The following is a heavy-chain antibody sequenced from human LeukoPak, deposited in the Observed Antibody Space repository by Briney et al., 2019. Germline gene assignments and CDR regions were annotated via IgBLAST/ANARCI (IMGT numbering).Heavy chain of an antibody. D-gene: IGHD1-7*01. CDR3: ARDLSSTSNWELDC. J-gene: IGHJ4*02. Sequence: GASVKVSCQASGYSFTDYFLHWVRQAPGPGLEWMVRINPNSGAIEYAQQFQGRVTMTRDTSISTAYMELSRLSSDDTAVYYCARDLSSTSNWELDCWGQGTLVTVSS. CDR1: GYSFTDYF. V-gene: IGHV1-2*06. CDR2: INPNSGAI.